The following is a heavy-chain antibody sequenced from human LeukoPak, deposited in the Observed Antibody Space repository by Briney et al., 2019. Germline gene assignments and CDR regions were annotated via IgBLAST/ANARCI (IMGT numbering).Heavy chain of an antibody. V-gene: IGHV3-7*01. CDR2: IKQDGSEK. CDR1: GFTFSRNW. Sequence: GGSLRLSCAASGFTFSRNWMIWVRQAPGKGLEWVANIKQDGSEKHYADSVKGRFTISRDNAKNSLFLQMNSLRVEDTAVYYCARVKQQLVRLLGRDTTYYYYYYMDVWGKGTTVTVSS. J-gene: IGHJ6*03. D-gene: IGHD6-13*01. CDR3: ARVKQQLVRLLGRDTTYYYYYYMDV.